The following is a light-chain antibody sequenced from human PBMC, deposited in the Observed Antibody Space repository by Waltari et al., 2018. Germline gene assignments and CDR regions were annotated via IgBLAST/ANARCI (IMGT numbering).Light chain of an antibody. CDR2: SNN. V-gene: IGLV1-44*01. J-gene: IGLJ2*01. CDR3: ATWDASLTGWV. Sequence: QSVLTQPPSASGTPGQRVTISCSGSSSNIGRNPVNWYQQLPGTAPKLLIHSNNQRPSGVPDRFSVCKSGTSASLAISGLQSEDEADYYCATWDASLTGWVFGGGTKLTVL. CDR1: SSNIGRNP.